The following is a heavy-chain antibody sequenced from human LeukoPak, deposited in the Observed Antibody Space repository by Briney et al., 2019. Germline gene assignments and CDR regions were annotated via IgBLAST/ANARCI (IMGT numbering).Heavy chain of an antibody. CDR1: GYTLTELS. CDR3: ATDLTSVANYYDSSGYPLDY. J-gene: IGHJ4*02. V-gene: IGHV1-24*01. D-gene: IGHD3-22*01. Sequence: ASVKVSCKVSGYTLTELSMHWVRQAPGKGLEWMGGFDPEDGETIYAQKFQGRVTMTEDTSTDTAYMELNSLRSEDTAVYYCATDLTSVANYYDSSGYPLDYWGQGTLVTVSS. CDR2: FDPEDGET.